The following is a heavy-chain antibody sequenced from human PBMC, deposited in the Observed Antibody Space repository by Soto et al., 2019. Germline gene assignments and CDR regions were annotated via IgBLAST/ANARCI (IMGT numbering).Heavy chain of an antibody. J-gene: IGHJ4*02. CDR1: GYTFTSYG. Sequence: QVQLVQSGAEVKKPGASVKVSCKASGYTFTSYGISWVRQAPGQGLEWMGWISAYNGNTKYAQKVQARVTMTTATSPSTAYMELRCLRSDDTAFYSSARDSPPPDYWAQRPLLTVSS. V-gene: IGHV1-18*01. CDR3: ARDSPPPDY. CDR2: ISAYNGNT.